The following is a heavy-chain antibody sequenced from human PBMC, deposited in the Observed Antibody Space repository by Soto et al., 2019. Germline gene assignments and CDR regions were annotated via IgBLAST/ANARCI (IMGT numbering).Heavy chain of an antibody. CDR1: GFTFSSYG. V-gene: IGHV3-30*18. CDR2: ISYDGSNK. J-gene: IGHJ4*02. D-gene: IGHD3-10*01. CDR3: AKDLFVGGRKNRGVIIYGTDY. Sequence: PGGSLRLSCAASGFTFSSYGMHWVRQAPGKGLEWVAVISYDGSNKYYADSVKGRFTISRDNSKNTLYLQMNSLRAEDTAVYYCAKDLFVGGRKNRGVIIYGTDYWGQGTLVTVSS.